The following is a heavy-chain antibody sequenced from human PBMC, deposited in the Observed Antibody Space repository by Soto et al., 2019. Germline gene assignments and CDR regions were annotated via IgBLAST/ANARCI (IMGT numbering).Heavy chain of an antibody. CDR1: GYNFTGYA. V-gene: IGHV1-3*05. J-gene: IGHJ4*02. Sequence: QVQVVQSGAEEKKPGASVKVSCTASGYNFTGYAIHWVRQAPGQRLEWMGWINAGNGNTKYSQKFQGRVTITRDTSASTAYMALSSLRSEDTAVYYCARAVAVPADFDYWGQRTLVTVSS. D-gene: IGHD6-19*01. CDR3: ARAVAVPADFDY. CDR2: INAGNGNT.